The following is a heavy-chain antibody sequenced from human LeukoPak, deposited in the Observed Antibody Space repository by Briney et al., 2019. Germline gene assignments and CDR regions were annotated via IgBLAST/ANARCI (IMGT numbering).Heavy chain of an antibody. Sequence: GGSLRLSCAASGFTFTNYAMTWVRQAPGKGLEWVSVISGSGSNTDYADSVKGRFTISRDNSKNTLYLQMNSLRAEDTAVYYCAKDPYRASPGLVDYWGQGTLVTVSS. V-gene: IGHV3-23*01. J-gene: IGHJ4*02. CDR1: GFTFTNYA. CDR2: ISGSGSNT. D-gene: IGHD5-12*01. CDR3: AKDPYRASPGLVDY.